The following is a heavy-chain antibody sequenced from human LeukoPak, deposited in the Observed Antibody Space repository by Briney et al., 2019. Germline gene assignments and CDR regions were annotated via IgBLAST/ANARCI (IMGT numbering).Heavy chain of an antibody. CDR1: GGSISSYY. CDR2: INHSGST. V-gene: IGHV4-34*01. CDR3: ARGGRDGYNDFDY. D-gene: IGHD5-24*01. J-gene: IGHJ4*02. Sequence: KPSETLSLTCTVSGGSISSYYWSWIRQPPGKGLEWIGEINHSGSTNYNPSLKSRVTISVDTSKNQFSLKLSSVTAADTAVYYCARGGRDGYNDFDYWGQGTLVTVSS.